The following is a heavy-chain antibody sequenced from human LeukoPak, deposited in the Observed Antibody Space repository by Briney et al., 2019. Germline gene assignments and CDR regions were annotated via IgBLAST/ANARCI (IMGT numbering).Heavy chain of an antibody. CDR2: IYYSGST. J-gene: IGHJ4*02. V-gene: IGHV4-59*08. CDR3: ARGIAVAGTGDY. CDR1: GGSISNYY. Sequence: SETLSLTCTVSGGSISNYYWDWIRQPPGKGLEWIGYIYYSGSTYYNPSLKSRVTISVDTSKNQFSLKLSSVTAADTAVYYCARGIAVAGTGDYWGQGTLVTVSS. D-gene: IGHD6-19*01.